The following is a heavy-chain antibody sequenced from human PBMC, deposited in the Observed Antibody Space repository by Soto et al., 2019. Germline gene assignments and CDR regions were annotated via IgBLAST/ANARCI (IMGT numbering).Heavy chain of an antibody. CDR3: ARDSLHYYGSGSPDSYYGMDV. Sequence: SVKVSCKASGGTFSSYAISWVRQAPGQGLEWMGGIIPIFGTANYAQRFQGRVTITADESTSTAYMELSSLRSEDTAVYYCARDSLHYYGSGSPDSYYGMDVWGQGTTVTVSS. V-gene: IGHV1-69*13. J-gene: IGHJ6*02. D-gene: IGHD3-10*01. CDR1: GGTFSSYA. CDR2: IIPIFGTA.